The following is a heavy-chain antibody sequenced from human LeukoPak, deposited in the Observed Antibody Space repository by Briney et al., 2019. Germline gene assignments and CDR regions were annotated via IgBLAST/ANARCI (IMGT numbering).Heavy chain of an antibody. CDR1: GGSSTGYF. J-gene: IGHJ4*02. CDR3: ANGSIYYGDSSAYFDN. D-gene: IGHD3-22*01. V-gene: IGHV4-34*01. CDR2: INHRGGT. Sequence: SETLSLTCSVYGGSSTGYFWTYIRGPPGKRLERIGEINHRGGTSYNPSLTSRVTLSRDTSQNPFSLWMSSVTAADTAVYYWANGSIYYGDSSAYFDNWGQGSLVTVSS.